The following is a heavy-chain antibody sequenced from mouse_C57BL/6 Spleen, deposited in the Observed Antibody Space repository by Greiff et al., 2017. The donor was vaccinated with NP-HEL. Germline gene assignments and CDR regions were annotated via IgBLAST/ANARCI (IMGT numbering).Heavy chain of an antibody. CDR3: AKEGGLLRYFDV. CDR1: GYTFTDYY. Sequence: VQLQQSGPELVKPGASVKISCKASGYTFTDYYMNWVKQSHGKSLEWIGDINPNNGGTSYNQKFKGKATLTVDKSSSTAYMELRSLTSEDSAVYYCAKEGGLLRYFDVWGTGTTVTVSS. CDR2: INPNNGGT. D-gene: IGHD2-3*01. J-gene: IGHJ1*03. V-gene: IGHV1-26*01.